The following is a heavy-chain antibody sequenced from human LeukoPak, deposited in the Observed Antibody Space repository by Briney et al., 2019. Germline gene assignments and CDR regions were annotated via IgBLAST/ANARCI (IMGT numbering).Heavy chain of an antibody. CDR3: AKSTMYSSRGYFDY. CDR1: GFSLTSHQ. V-gene: IGHV3-48*03. J-gene: IGHJ4*02. D-gene: IGHD6-13*01. Sequence: GGSLRLSCVASGFSLTSHQMNWVRQAPGKGLDWVSYISNSGETIDYADSVKGRFTISRDNSKNTLYLQMNSLRAEDTAVYYCAKSTMYSSRGYFDYWGQGTLVTVSS. CDR2: ISNSGETI.